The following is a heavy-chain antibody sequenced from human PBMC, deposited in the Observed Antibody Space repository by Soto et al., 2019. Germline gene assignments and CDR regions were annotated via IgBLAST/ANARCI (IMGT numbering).Heavy chain of an antibody. V-gene: IGHV1-69*13. CDR3: VRINDFLGR. Sequence: GASAKVSCKASGGTFSSYPISWVRQAPGQGLEWMGGIIPISGTVSYAQKFQGRVTIIADESTSTAYMELNSLRSEDTAVYYCVRINDFLGRWGQGTLVTVSS. CDR2: IIPISGTV. CDR1: GGTFSSYP. D-gene: IGHD3-16*01. J-gene: IGHJ4*02.